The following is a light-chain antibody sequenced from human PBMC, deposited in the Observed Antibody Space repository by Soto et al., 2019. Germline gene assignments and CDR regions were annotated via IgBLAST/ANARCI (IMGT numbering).Light chain of an antibody. CDR1: SSDIGSNT. V-gene: IGLV1-44*01. J-gene: IGLJ3*02. CDR3: AAWDDSLNGVGV. Sequence: QSVLTQPPSASGTPGQRVTISCSGSSSDIGSNTVNWYQQRPGTAPKLLISRHNQRPSGVPDRFSGSKSGTSASLAISGPQSEDEADYYCAAWDDSLNGVGVFGGGTKVTVL. CDR2: RHN.